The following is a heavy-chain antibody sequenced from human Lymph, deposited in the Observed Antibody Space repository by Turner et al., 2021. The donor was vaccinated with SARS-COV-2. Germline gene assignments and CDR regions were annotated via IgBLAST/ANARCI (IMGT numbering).Heavy chain of an antibody. J-gene: IGHJ6*02. CDR2: IYSGGST. CDR1: GLTVSSNY. CDR3: ARDLVVYGMDV. Sequence: EVQLVETGGSMLQPGGSLRLSCAASGLTVSSNYMTWVRQAPGKGLEWVSVIYSGGSTFYADSVKGRFTISRDNSKNTLYLQMNSLRAEDTAVYYCARDLVVYGMDVWGQGTTVTVSS. V-gene: IGHV3-53*02. D-gene: IGHD3-10*01.